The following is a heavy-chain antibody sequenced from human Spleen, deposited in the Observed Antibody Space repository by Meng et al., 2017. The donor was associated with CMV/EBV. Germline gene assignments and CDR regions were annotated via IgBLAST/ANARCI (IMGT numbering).Heavy chain of an antibody. V-gene: IGHV3-30*02. CDR2: IRYDGSYQ. J-gene: IGHJ4*02. CDR3: AKDRSRLAMAKDIDY. Sequence: GESLKISCAASGFTFSSYEMNWVRQAPGKGLEWVTFIRYDGSYQYYADSVKGRFTISRDNSKDTVYLQMNSLRTEDTAVYYCAKDRSRLAMAKDIDYWGQGSLVTVSS. CDR1: GFTFSSYE. D-gene: IGHD5-18*01.